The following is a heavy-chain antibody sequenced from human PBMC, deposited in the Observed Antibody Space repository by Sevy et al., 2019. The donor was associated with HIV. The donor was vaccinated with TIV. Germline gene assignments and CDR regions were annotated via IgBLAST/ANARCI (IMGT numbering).Heavy chain of an antibody. J-gene: IGHJ4*02. CDR2: ITNSGSSL. V-gene: IGHV3-48*03. CDR1: GFTFSSYE. D-gene: IGHD4-17*01. Sequence: GGSLRLSCTASGFTFSSYEMNWVRQAPGKGLEWVSYITNSGSSLCYSDSVRGRFTVSRDNAKNSLYVQMKSLRAEDTAVYYCARDLPPSATTVAHFDYWGRGPLVTVSS. CDR3: ARDLPPSATTVAHFDY.